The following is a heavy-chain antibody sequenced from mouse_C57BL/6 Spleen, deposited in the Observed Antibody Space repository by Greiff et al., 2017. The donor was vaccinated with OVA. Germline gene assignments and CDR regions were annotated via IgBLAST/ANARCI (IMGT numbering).Heavy chain of an antibody. V-gene: IGHV1-5*01. CDR3: RGDYYGSSYSYAMDY. CDR2: IYPGNSDT. D-gene: IGHD1-1*01. J-gene: IGHJ4*01. CDR1: GYTFTSYW. Sequence: VQLQQSGTVLARPGASVKMSCKTSGYTFTSYWMHWVKQRPGQGLEWIGAIYPGNSDTSYNQKFKGKAKLTAVTSASTAYMELSSLTNEDSAVYYCRGDYYGSSYSYAMDYWGQGTSVTVSS.